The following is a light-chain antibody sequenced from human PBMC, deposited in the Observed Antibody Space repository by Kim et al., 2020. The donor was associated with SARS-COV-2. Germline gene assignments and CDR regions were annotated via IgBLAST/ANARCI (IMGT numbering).Light chain of an antibody. CDR3: QVWDSSSDHPYV. CDR2: YDS. V-gene: IGLV3-21*04. J-gene: IGLJ1*01. Sequence: GKTARIPCGENNIGSKSVTWYQRKPGQAPVLVIYYDSDRPSGIPERFSGSNSGNTATLTISRVEAGDEADYYCQVWDSSSDHPYVFGTGTKVTVL. CDR1: NIGSKS.